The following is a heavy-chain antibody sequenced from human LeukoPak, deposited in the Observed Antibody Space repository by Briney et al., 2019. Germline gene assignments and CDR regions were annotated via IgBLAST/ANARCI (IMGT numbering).Heavy chain of an antibody. CDR3: ARRNWNLVFDY. J-gene: IGHJ4*02. V-gene: IGHV4-34*01. CDR2: INHSGST. Sequence: PSETLSLTCAVYGGSFSGYYWSWIRQPPGKGLEWIGEINHSGSTNYNPSLKSRVTISVDTSKNQFSLKLSSVTAADTAVYYCARRNWNLVFDYWGQGTQVTVSS. D-gene: IGHD1-7*01. CDR1: GGSFSGYY.